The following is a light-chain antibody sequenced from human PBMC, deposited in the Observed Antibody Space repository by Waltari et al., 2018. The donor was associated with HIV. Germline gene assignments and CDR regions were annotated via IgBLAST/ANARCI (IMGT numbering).Light chain of an antibody. CDR3: QSADNSETNPVV. J-gene: IGLJ2*01. CDR2: KDT. V-gene: IGLV3-25*03. CDR1: ALPNQF. Sequence: SSELTQPPSVSLSPGQTARTPCPGDALPNQFTYWYQQKSGQAPVLIIYKDTERPSGVPDRFSASTSGTIVTLTIGEGQAEDEADYYCQSADNSETNPVVFGGGTKLTVL.